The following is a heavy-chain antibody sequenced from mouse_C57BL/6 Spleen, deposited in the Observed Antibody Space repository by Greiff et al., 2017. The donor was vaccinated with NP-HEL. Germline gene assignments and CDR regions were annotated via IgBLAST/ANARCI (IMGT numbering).Heavy chain of an antibody. CDR2: ISSGSSTI. D-gene: IGHD1-1*01. Sequence: EVKVVESGGGLVKPGGSLKLSCAASGFTFSDYGMHWVRQAPEKGLEWVAYISSGSSTIYYADTVKGRFTISRDNAKNTLFLQMTSLRSEDTAMYYCARLPSYYGSSYYFDYWGQGTTLTVSS. J-gene: IGHJ2*01. CDR1: GFTFSDYG. CDR3: ARLPSYYGSSYYFDY. V-gene: IGHV5-17*01.